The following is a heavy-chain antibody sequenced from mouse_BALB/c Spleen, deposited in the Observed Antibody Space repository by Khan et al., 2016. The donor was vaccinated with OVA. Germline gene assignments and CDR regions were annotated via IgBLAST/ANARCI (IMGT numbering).Heavy chain of an antibody. CDR2: IWAGGST. CDR1: GFSLSNYG. V-gene: IGHV2-9*02. CDR3: ARETAYYGNYEAMDY. Sequence: VQLQESGPGLVAPSQSLSITCTVSGFSLSNYGVNWVRQPPGKGLEWLGIIWAGGSTHYNSALMSKLSIRKDNAKSQVFLKMNSLQTDDTAMYYCARETAYYGNYEAMDYWGQGTSVTVSS. J-gene: IGHJ4*01. D-gene: IGHD2-10*01.